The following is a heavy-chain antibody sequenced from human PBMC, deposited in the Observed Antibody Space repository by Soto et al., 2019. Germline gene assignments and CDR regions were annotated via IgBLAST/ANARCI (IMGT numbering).Heavy chain of an antibody. CDR3: ARDNWSSY. D-gene: IGHD1-20*01. J-gene: IGHJ4*02. CDR2: INTDGSST. CDR1: GFTFCNYW. Sequence: GGSLRLSCVASGFTFCNYWMHWVRQAPGKGLVWASRINTDGSSTNYADSVKGRFTISRDNAKNMVYLQMNSLRVEDTAVYYCARDNWSSYWGQGTLVTVSS. V-gene: IGHV3-74*01.